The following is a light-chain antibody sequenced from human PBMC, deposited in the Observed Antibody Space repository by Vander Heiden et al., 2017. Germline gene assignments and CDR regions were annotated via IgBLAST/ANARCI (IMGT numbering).Light chain of an antibody. Sequence: QSVLTQPPSVSGAPGQRVSISCSGSSSNIGAGYDVHWYQQLPGTAPKLLIYANNNRPSGVPDRFSGSKSGTSASLDITGLQAEDEADYYCQSYDSTLRRVFGGGTKVTVL. V-gene: IGLV1-40*01. J-gene: IGLJ3*02. CDR2: ANN. CDR1: SSNIGAGYD. CDR3: QSYDSTLRRV.